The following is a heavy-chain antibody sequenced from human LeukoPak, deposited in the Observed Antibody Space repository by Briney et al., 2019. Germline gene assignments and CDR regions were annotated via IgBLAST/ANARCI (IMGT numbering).Heavy chain of an antibody. CDR1: GFTFSSYA. V-gene: IGHV3-23*01. J-gene: IGHJ5*02. CDR2: ISGSGGST. D-gene: IGHD3-10*01. CDR3: AKGVLLWFGELLGNWFDP. Sequence: GGSLRLSCAASGFTFSSYAMSWVRQAPGKELEWVSAISGSGGSTYYADSVKGRFTISRDNSKNTLYLQMNSLRAEDTAVCYCAKGVLLWFGELLGNWFDPWGQGTLVTVSS.